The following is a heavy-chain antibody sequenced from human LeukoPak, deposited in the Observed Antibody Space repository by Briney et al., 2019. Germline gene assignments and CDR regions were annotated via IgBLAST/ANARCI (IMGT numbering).Heavy chain of an antibody. CDR1: GSTFTNYA. D-gene: IGHD3-22*01. Sequence: GGSLRLSCAASGSTFTNYAMTWVRQAPGKGLEWVSGISGSRGRTYYADSVKGGFTISRDNSKNTLYLQMNSLRAEDTAVYYCARWYYYDSGGLYYGSFDYWGQGTLVTVSS. CDR2: ISGSRGRT. V-gene: IGHV3-23*01. J-gene: IGHJ4*02. CDR3: ARWYYYDSGGLYYGSFDY.